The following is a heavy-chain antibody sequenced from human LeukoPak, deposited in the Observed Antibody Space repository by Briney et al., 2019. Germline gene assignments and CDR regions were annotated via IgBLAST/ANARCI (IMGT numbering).Heavy chain of an antibody. Sequence: SETLSLTCTVSGGSISSYYRSWIRQPPGKGLEWIGYIYYSGCTNYNPSLKSRVTISVDTSKNQFSLKLSSVTAADTAVYYCARDPGGDFSFDIWGQGTMVTVSS. D-gene: IGHD3-16*02. CDR2: IYYSGCT. CDR1: GGSISSYY. J-gene: IGHJ3*02. V-gene: IGHV4-59*01. CDR3: ARDPGGDFSFDI.